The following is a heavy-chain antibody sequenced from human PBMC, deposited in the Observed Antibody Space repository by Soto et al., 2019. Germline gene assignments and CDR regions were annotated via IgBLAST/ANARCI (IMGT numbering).Heavy chain of an antibody. CDR2: IDKVGTDS. Sequence: EVQLVESGGGLVQPGGSLRLSCAASEFTFSGRSVHWVRQAPGKGLVWVSGIDKVGTDSTYAGSVKGRFTSSRDNSKNTVYLKMNGLRVEDTAVYYCARGWFGPDVWGKGTTVTVSS. CDR3: ARGWFGPDV. V-gene: IGHV3-74*01. CDR1: EFTFSGRS. D-gene: IGHD3-10*01. J-gene: IGHJ6*03.